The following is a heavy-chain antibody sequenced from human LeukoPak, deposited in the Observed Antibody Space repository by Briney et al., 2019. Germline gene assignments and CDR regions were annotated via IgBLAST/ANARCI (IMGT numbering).Heavy chain of an antibody. V-gene: IGHV3-23*01. CDR1: GFTFSSYA. J-gene: IGHJ3*02. CDR3: AKDRDHDYGGNVAFDI. D-gene: IGHD4-23*01. Sequence: GGSLRLSCAASGFTFSSYAMSWVRQAPGKGLEWVSAISGSGGSTYYADSVKGRFTISRDNSKNTLYLQMNSLRAEDTAVYYCAKDRDHDYGGNVAFDIWGQGTMVTVSS. CDR2: ISGSGGST.